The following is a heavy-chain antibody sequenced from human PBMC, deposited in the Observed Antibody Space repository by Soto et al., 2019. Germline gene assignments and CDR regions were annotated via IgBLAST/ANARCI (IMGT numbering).Heavy chain of an antibody. D-gene: IGHD3-10*01. CDR2: FDPEDGET. CDR3: ATEAVWITMVRGAPRTNWFDP. J-gene: IGHJ5*02. Sequence: QVQLVQSGAEVKKPGASVKVSCKVSGYTLTELSMHWVRQAPGKGLEWMGGFDPEDGETIYAQKFQGRVNMTEETSTDTAYMELSSLRSEDTAVYYCATEAVWITMVRGAPRTNWFDPWGQGTLVTVSS. CDR1: GYTLTELS. V-gene: IGHV1-24*01.